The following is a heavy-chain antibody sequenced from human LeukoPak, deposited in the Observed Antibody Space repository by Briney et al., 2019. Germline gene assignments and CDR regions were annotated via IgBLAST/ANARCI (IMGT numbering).Heavy chain of an antibody. V-gene: IGHV4-59*01. CDR2: IHYSGST. J-gene: IGHJ2*01. CDR1: GGSISSYY. D-gene: IGHD1-26*01. Sequence: SETLSLTCTVSGGSISSYYWTWIRQLPGKGLEWIGYIHYSGSTNYNPSLRSRVTTSLDTSKNQFSLKLTSVTAADTAVYYCASGGNWYFDLWGRGTLVTVSS. CDR3: ASGGNWYFDL.